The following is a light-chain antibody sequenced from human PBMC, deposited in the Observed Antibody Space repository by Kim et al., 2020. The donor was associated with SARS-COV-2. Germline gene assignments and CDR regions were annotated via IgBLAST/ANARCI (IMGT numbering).Light chain of an antibody. CDR1: SSDIASYY. V-gene: IGLV1-47*01. Sequence: QRVTISYSGNSSDIASYYVYWYQHLPGPAPRLLIYRNTQRPAGVPDRFSGSKSDTSASLSIGGHRSEDEADYYCSAWDDSLSGALFGGGTQLTVL. CDR2: RNT. J-gene: IGLJ2*01. CDR3: SAWDDSLSGAL.